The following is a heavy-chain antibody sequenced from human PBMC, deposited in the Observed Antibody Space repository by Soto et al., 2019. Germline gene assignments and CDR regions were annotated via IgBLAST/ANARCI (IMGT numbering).Heavy chain of an antibody. D-gene: IGHD3-3*01. V-gene: IGHV3-48*03. J-gene: IGHJ4*02. CDR3: ARDGTGDFWSGYFTSFDY. Sequence: GGSLRLSCAASGFTFSSFEMNWVRQAPGKGPEWVSYIPSSGGTIYYADSVKGRFTTSRDNAKNSLFLQMNSLRADDTAIYYCARDGTGDFWSGYFTSFDYWGQGTLVTVSS. CDR1: GFTFSSFE. CDR2: IPSSGGTI.